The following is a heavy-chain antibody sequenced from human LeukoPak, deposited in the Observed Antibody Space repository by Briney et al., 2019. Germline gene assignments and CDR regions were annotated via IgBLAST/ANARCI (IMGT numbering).Heavy chain of an antibody. V-gene: IGHV3-23*01. D-gene: IGHD3-16*02. CDR3: AKDALRLGELSLIDY. Sequence: PGGSLRLSCAASGFTFSSYAMSWVRQAPGKGLEWVSAISGSGGSTYYADSVKGRFTISRDNSKNTLYLQMNSLRAEDMAVYYCAKDALRLGELSLIDYWGQGTLVTVSS. CDR1: GFTFSSYA. J-gene: IGHJ4*02. CDR2: ISGSGGST.